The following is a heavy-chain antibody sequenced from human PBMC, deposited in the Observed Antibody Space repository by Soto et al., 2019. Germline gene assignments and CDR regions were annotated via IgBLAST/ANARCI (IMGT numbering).Heavy chain of an antibody. Sequence: SVKVSCKASGGTFSSYAISWVRQAPGQGLEWMGGIIPTFGTANYAQKFQGRVTITADESTSTAYMELSSLRSEDTAVYYCARARGYGGNSYYYYGMDVWGQGTTVTVSS. CDR3: ARARGYGGNSYYYYGMDV. V-gene: IGHV1-69*13. J-gene: IGHJ6*02. D-gene: IGHD2-21*02. CDR2: IIPTFGTA. CDR1: GGTFSSYA.